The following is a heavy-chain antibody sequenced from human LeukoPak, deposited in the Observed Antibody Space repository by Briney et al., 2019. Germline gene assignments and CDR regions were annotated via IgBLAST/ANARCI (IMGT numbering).Heavy chain of an antibody. D-gene: IGHD3-3*01. CDR2: IYYIGRA. J-gene: IGHJ4*02. V-gene: IGHV4-39*07. CDR1: GGSISNNNYY. CDR3: ASYFWSGYYSYYFDY. Sequence: SETLSLTCTVSGGSISNNNYYWGWIRQPPGKVLEWIGSIYYIGRAYYNPSLKSRVTISVDTSKNQFSLKLSSVTAAYSAVYYCASYFWSGYYSYYFDYWGQGTLVTVSS.